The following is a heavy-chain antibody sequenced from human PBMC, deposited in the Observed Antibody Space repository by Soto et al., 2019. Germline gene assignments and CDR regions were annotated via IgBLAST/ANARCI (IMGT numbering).Heavy chain of an antibody. Sequence: SETLSLTCSGSGGSVTSGYYYWSWIRQPPGKGLEWIGYIYYGGTTNYNPSLKSRVTISVDTSKNQFSLRLSSVTAADTAVYYRARWGVGMDVWGQGTTVTVSS. V-gene: IGHV4-61*01. J-gene: IGHJ6*02. CDR1: GGSVTSGYYY. D-gene: IGHD3-16*01. CDR3: ARWGVGMDV. CDR2: IYYGGTT.